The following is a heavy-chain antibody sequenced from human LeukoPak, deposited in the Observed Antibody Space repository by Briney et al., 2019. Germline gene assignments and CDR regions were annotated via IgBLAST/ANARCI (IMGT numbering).Heavy chain of an antibody. CDR2: INPNSGGT. D-gene: IGHD4-11*01. J-gene: IGHJ4*02. V-gene: IGHV1-2*06. Sequence: GASVKVSCKASGYTFTGYYMHWVRQAPGQGLEWMGRINPNSGGTNYAQKFQGRVTMTRDTSISTAYMELSRLRSDDTAVYYRARRGYSNYYFDYWGQGTLVTVSS. CDR1: GYTFTGYY. CDR3: ARRGYSNYYFDY.